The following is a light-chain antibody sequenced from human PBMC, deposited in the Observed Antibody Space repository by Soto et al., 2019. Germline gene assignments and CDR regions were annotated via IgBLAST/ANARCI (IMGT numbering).Light chain of an antibody. CDR1: QSVISNY. J-gene: IGKJ1*01. CDR3: QQYGGSLTWT. Sequence: EVVLTQSPGTVSLSPGERVTLSCRASQSVISNYLAWFQQRPGQAPRLLIYAASSRATGIPDRFSGSGSGTDFTLSFSRLESEDFAVYYCQQYGGSLTWTFGEGTKVEIK. V-gene: IGKV3-20*01. CDR2: AAS.